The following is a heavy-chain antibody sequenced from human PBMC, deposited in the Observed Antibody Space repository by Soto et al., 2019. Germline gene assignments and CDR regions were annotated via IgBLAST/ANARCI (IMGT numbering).Heavy chain of an antibody. CDR1: GFTFSDYY. V-gene: IGHV3-11*06. D-gene: IGHD3-22*01. J-gene: IGHJ4*02. CDR3: ASSLGGGGSGYYYLDY. Sequence: GGSLRLSCAASGFTFSDYYMSWIRQAPGKGLEWVSYISSSSSYTNYADSVKGRFTISRDNAKNSLYLQMNSLRAEDTAVYYCASSLGGGGSGYYYLDYWGQGTLVTVSS. CDR2: ISSSSSYT.